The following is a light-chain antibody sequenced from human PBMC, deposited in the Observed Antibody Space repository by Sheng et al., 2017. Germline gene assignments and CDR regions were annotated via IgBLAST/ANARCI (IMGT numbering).Light chain of an antibody. CDR3: QQYSSSLPWT. V-gene: IGKV3-20*01. Sequence: EIVMTQSPATLSVSPGERATLSCRASQSVSNNYLVWFQQKRGQAPRLLIYGASNRATGVPDRFSGSGAGTDFTLTISRLEPDDSAIYYCQQYSSSLPWTFGQGTKVEVK. CDR2: GAS. J-gene: IGKJ1*01. CDR1: QSVSNNY.